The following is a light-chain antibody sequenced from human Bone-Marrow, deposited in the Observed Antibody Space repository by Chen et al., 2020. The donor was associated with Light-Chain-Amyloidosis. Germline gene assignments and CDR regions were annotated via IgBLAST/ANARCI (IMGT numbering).Light chain of an antibody. J-gene: IGLJ2*01. V-gene: IGLV6-57*02. Sequence: NFMLTQPSSVSESPGTTVTISCTGNSGSILINYVQWYQQRPGSAPTTVIYEDNQRPPGVPDRFSSSIDSSSSSASLTISGQKTEDEADYYCQSYANDDHVVFGGGTKLTVL. CDR1: SGSILINY. CDR2: EDN. CDR3: QSYANDDHVV.